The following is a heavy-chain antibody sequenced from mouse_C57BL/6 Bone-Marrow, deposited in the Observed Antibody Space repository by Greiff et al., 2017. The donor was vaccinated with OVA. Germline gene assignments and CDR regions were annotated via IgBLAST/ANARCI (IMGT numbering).Heavy chain of an antibody. J-gene: IGHJ2*01. CDR3: ARIENPTVVASGDYFDY. D-gene: IGHD1-1*01. CDR2: IWWDDDK. V-gene: IGHV8-8*01. Sequence: QVTLKECGPGILQPSQTLSLTCSFSGFSLSTFGMGVGWIRQPSGKGLEWLAHIWWDDDKYYHPALKSRLTISKDTSKNQVFLKIANVDTADTATYYCARIENPTVVASGDYFDYWGQGTTLTVSS. CDR1: GFSLSTFGMG.